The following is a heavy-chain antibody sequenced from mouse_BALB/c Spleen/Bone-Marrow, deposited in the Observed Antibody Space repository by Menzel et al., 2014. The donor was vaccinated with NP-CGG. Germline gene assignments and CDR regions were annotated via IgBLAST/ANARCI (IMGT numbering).Heavy chain of an antibody. CDR3: TRQGTGTFAY. J-gene: IGHJ3*01. CDR1: GYTFTSYY. Sequence: QVQLQQSGTELVKPGASVKLSCKASGYTFTSYYIYWVKQRPGQGLEWIGEINPSNGGTNFNEKFKSKATLTVDKSSSTAYMQLSSLTSEDSAVYYCTRQGTGTFAYWGQGTPVTVSA. D-gene: IGHD4-1*01. V-gene: IGHV1-53*01. CDR2: INPSNGGT.